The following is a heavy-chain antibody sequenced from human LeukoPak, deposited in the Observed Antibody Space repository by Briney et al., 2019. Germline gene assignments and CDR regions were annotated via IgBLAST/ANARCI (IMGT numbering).Heavy chain of an antibody. CDR2: ISGYGDST. CDR3: AKDSSSWNNWFDP. J-gene: IGHJ5*02. Sequence: GGSLRLSCSASGFTFSNFAMNWVRQAPGKGLEWVSIISGYGDSTYYTDSVKGRFTISRDNSKNTLYLQMNSLRAEDTAVYYCAKDSSSWNNWFDPWGQGTLVTVSS. D-gene: IGHD6-13*01. CDR1: GFTFSNFA. V-gene: IGHV3-23*01.